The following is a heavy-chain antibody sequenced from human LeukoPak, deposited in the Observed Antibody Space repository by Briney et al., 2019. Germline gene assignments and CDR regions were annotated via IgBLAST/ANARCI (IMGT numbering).Heavy chain of an antibody. V-gene: IGHV3-11*04. CDR1: GFTFSDYY. D-gene: IGHD4-17*01. Sequence: GGSLRLSCATSGFTFSDYYMSWIRQAPGKGLEWVSYISPSGATVYYADSVKGRFTISRDNTKNSLYLQMNSLRAEDTAVYYCARIIHDYGDYTSHWFDPWGQGTLVTVSS. J-gene: IGHJ5*02. CDR2: ISPSGATV. CDR3: ARIIHDYGDYTSHWFDP.